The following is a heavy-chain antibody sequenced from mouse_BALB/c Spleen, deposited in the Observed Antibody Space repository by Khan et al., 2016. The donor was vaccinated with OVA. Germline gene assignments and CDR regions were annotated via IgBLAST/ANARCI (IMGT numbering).Heavy chain of an antibody. V-gene: IGHV3-5*02. J-gene: IGHJ1*01. Sequence: EVELVESGPGLVKPSQTVSLTCTVTGISITSGNYRWSWIRQFPGNKLEWIGNIYYSGTVTYNPSLTSPTTITRDTSKNQFFLVMNLLTADDTATYYCARDYGSLYGFFDFWGAGTTVTVSS. CDR3: ARDYGSLYGFFDF. D-gene: IGHD1-1*01. CDR2: IYYSGTV. CDR1: GISITSGNYR.